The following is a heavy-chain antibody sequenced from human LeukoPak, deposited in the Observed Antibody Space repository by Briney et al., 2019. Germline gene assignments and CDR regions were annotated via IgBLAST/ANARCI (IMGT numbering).Heavy chain of an antibody. J-gene: IGHJ4*02. V-gene: IGHV3-30*02. CDR1: GFIFSSNG. D-gene: IGHD5-18*01. CDR2: IRFDGSNT. CDR3: AQGHSHTAMYF. Sequence: GGSLRLSCAASGFIFSSNGMHWVRQAPGKGLEWVTFIRFDGSNTYYSDSVKGRFTISRDNSKNTLYLQMNSLRVEDTAVYYCAQGHSHTAMYFWGQGTLVTVSS.